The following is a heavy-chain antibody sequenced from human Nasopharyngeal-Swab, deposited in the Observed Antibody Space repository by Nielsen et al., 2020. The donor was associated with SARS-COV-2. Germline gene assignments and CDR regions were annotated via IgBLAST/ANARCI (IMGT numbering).Heavy chain of an antibody. D-gene: IGHD6-6*01. CDR2: INHSGST. V-gene: IGHV4-34*01. Sequence: SETLSHTCAVYGGSFSGYYGSWIRQPPGKGLEWIGEINHSGSTNYNPSLKSRVTISVDTSKNQFSLKLSSVTAADTAVYYCARVSGIAARRSHFDYWGQGTLVTVSS. CDR3: ARVSGIAARRSHFDY. J-gene: IGHJ4*02. CDR1: GGSFSGYY.